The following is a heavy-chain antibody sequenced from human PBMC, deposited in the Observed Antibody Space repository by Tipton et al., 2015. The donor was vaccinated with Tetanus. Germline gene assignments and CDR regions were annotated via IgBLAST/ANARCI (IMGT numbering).Heavy chain of an antibody. D-gene: IGHD3-22*01. Sequence: SLRLSCAASGFTFGSHGMHWVRQAPGKGLEWVALISYDGSHKYYAASVKGRFTISRDNSMNTLFLQMSSLRREDTAVYYCAPSRDSSGYFSTFWGQGTLVTVAS. CDR3: APSRDSSGYFSTF. CDR2: ISYDGSHK. V-gene: IGHV3-30*03. J-gene: IGHJ4*02. CDR1: GFTFGSHG.